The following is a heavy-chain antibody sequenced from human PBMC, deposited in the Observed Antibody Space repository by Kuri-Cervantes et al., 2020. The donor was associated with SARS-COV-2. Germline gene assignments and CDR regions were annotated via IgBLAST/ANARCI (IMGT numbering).Heavy chain of an antibody. CDR3: ARLKMATIY. V-gene: IGHV4-34*01. J-gene: IGHJ4*02. CDR1: GGSFSGYY. CDR2: INHSGST. D-gene: IGHD5-24*01. Sequence: ESLKISCAVYGGSFSGYYWSWIRQPPGKGLEWIGEINHSGSTNYNPSLKSRVTIPVDTSKNQFSLKLSSVTAADTAVYYCARLKMATIYWGQGTLVTVSS.